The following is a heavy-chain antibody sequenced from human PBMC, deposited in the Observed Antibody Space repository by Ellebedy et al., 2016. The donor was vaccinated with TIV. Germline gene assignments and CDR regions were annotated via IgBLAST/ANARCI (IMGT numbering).Heavy chain of an antibody. CDR1: GFTFSSYA. V-gene: IGHV3-23*01. D-gene: IGHD5-24*01. J-gene: IGHJ4*02. CDR3: AADTRWVRQYFDY. CDR2: ISGSGGST. Sequence: GGSLRLXXVASGFTFSSYAMSWVRQAPGKGLEWVSVISGSGGSTYYADSVKGRFTISRDNSKNTLYLQMNSLRAEDTAVYYCAADTRWVRQYFDYWGQGTLVTVSS.